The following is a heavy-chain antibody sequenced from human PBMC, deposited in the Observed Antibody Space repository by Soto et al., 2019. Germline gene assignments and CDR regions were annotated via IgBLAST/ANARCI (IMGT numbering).Heavy chain of an antibody. Sequence: SETLSLTCTVSGASISSYYWSWIRQSPGKGLEWIGYIYYTGSTNYNPSLKSRVTISADTSKNQFSLELSSVTAADTAVYYCARAFYSGGYSGKYYFDYWGQGNLVTVSS. J-gene: IGHJ4*02. V-gene: IGHV4-59*01. CDR3: ARAFYSGGYSGKYYFDY. D-gene: IGHD1-26*01. CDR2: IYYTGST. CDR1: GASISSYY.